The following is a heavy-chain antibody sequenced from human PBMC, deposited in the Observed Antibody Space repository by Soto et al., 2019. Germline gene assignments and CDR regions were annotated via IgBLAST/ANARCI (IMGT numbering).Heavy chain of an antibody. D-gene: IGHD7-27*01. CDR3: AHSLIPNWGSGGAFDY. V-gene: IGHV2-5*02. CDR2: IYWDDDK. J-gene: IGHJ4*02. Sequence: QITLKESGPTLVKPTQTLTLTCTFSGFSLSTSGVGVGWIRQPPVKALEGLALIYWDDDKRYSPSLKSRLTITKDTSKNQVVLTMTNMDPVDTATYYCAHSLIPNWGSGGAFDYWGQGTLVTVSS. CDR1: GFSLSTSGVG.